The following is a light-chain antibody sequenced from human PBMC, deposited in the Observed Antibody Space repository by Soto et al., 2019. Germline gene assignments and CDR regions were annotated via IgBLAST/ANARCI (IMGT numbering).Light chain of an antibody. CDR1: QGISSY. V-gene: IGKV1-9*01. CDR3: QQVNSYPLT. Sequence: DIQLTQSPSFLSASVGDRVTITCRASQGISSYLAWYQQKPGKAPKLLIYGASTLQSGDPSRFSGSGSGTEFTLTISRLQPEDFATYYCQQVNSYPLTFGGGTKVEIK. CDR2: GAS. J-gene: IGKJ4*01.